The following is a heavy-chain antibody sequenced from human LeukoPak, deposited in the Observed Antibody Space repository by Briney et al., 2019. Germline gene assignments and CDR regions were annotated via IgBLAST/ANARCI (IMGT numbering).Heavy chain of an antibody. J-gene: IGHJ4*02. CDR2: IYYSGST. V-gene: IGHV4-59*13. Sequence: SETLSLTCTVSGDFISSYYWTWIRQPPGKGLEWIGNIYYSGSTNYNPSLKSRVTILVDTSKNQFSLKLSSVTAADTAVYYCARVGSVRYFDNWGQGTLVTVSS. D-gene: IGHD3-10*01. CDR1: GDFISSYY. CDR3: ARVGSVRYFDN.